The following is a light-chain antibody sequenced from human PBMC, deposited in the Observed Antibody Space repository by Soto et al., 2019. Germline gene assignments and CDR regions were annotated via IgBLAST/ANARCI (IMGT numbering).Light chain of an antibody. CDR1: QSVSSN. Sequence: EIVMTQSPATLSVSPGERATLSCRASQSVSSNLAWYQQKPGQAPRLLIYGASTRATGIPARSSGSGSGTECTLTISSLQSEDFAVYYCQQYNNWPTFGQGTKVEIK. V-gene: IGKV3-15*01. J-gene: IGKJ1*01. CDR2: GAS. CDR3: QQYNNWPT.